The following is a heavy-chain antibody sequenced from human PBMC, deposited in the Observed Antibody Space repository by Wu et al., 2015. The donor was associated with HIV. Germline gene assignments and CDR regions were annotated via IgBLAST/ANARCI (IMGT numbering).Heavy chain of an antibody. J-gene: IGHJ6*02. CDR1: GYRFTDYY. CDR2: INPSGGAI. CDR3: ARDPTSFYYYYYGMDV. D-gene: IGHD3-16*02. V-gene: IGHV1-2*06. Sequence: QVQLVQSGAEVKKPGASIKFYCKASGYRFTDYYIHWVRQAPGQGLEWMGLINPSGGAIIYAQKFQGRVTMTRDTSISTAYMELSRLRSDDTAVYYCARDPTSFYYYYYGMDVWGQGTTVTVSS.